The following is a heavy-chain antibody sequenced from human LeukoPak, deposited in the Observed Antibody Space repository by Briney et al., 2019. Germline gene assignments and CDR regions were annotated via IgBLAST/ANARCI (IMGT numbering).Heavy chain of an antibody. CDR3: ARFRTLTTHFDY. V-gene: IGHV4-39*01. D-gene: IGHD4-11*01. Sequence: NPSETLSLTCTVSGGSISSGGYYWGWIRQPPGKGLEWIGTIYYSGSTYCNPSLKSRVTISVDTSKNQFPLKLSSVTAADTAVYYCARFRTLTTHFDYWGQGTLVTVSS. J-gene: IGHJ4*02. CDR2: IYYSGST. CDR1: GGSISSGGYY.